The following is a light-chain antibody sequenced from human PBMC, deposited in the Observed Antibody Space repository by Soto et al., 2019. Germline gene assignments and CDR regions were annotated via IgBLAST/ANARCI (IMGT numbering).Light chain of an antibody. CDR1: QGISSY. J-gene: IGKJ5*01. V-gene: IGKV1-9*01. CDR2: DAS. Sequence: DIQFTQSPSLLSASGVDIFTITWPASQGISSYLAWYQQKPGKAPKLLIYDASTLESGVPTRFSGSGFGTEFTLTISSLQPEDFATYYCQQVNSYPQTFGQGTRLEIK. CDR3: QQVNSYPQT.